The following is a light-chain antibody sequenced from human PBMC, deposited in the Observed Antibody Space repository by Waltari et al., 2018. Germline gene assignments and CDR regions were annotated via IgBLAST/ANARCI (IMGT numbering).Light chain of an antibody. V-gene: IGLV1-51*01. CDR3: GTWDSSLSVGL. CDR2: DNN. Sequence: HSVLTQPPSVSAAPGQKGTISCSGSSSNIGTTYVSWYQPPPGTAPQPLIYDNNKRPSGIPDRVSGSKSVTSAPLDITGLQTGDEADYYCGTWDSSLSVGLFGGGTKLTVL. CDR1: SSNIGTTY. J-gene: IGLJ2*01.